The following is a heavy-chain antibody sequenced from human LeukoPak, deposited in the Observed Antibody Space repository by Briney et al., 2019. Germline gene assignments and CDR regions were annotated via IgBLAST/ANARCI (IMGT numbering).Heavy chain of an antibody. D-gene: IGHD2-15*01. J-gene: IGHJ4*02. CDR1: GFTFSSYA. CDR2: ISGSGGST. V-gene: IGHV3-23*01. Sequence: GGSLRLSCAASGFTFSSYAMSWVRQAPGKGLEWVSAISGSGGSTYYADSVKGRFTISRDNSKNTLYLQMNSLGAEDTAVYYCAKDVEGYCSGGSCYFDYWGQGTLVTVSS. CDR3: AKDVEGYCSGGSCYFDY.